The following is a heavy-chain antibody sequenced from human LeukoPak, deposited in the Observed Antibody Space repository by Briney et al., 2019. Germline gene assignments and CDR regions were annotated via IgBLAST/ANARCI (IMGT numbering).Heavy chain of an antibody. CDR2: ISYDGSNK. V-gene: IGHV3-30*04. Sequence: GRSLRLSCAASGFTFSSYAMHWVRQAPGKGLEWVAVISYDGSNKYYADSVKGRFTISRDNSKNTLYLQMNSLRAEDTAVYYCAREPSSGGSCYRPQTQCGGPSRYYYGMDVWGQGTTVTVSS. CDR1: GFTFSSYA. CDR3: AREPSSGGSCYRPQTQCGGPSRYYYGMDV. D-gene: IGHD2-15*01. J-gene: IGHJ6*02.